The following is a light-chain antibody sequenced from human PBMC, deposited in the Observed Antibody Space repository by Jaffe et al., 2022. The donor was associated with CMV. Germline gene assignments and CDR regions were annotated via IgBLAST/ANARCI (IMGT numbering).Light chain of an antibody. V-gene: IGKV1-9*01. J-gene: IGKJ4*01. CDR3: QQLNSYPLT. Sequence: DIQLTQSPSFLSASVGDRVTITCRASQGIRNSLAWYQKKPGKAPNLLIYAASTLQSGVPPRFSGSGSGTEFTLTISSLQPEDFASYYCQQLNSYPLTFGGGTKVEIE. CDR1: QGIRNS. CDR2: AAS.